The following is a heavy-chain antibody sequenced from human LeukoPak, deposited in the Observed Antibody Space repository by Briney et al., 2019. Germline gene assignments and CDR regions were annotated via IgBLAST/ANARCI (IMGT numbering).Heavy chain of an antibody. Sequence: SETLSLTCAVYGGSFSGYYWSWIRQPPGKGLEWIGEINHSGSTNYNPFLKSRVTISVDTSKNQFSLNLSSVTAADTAVYYCARFEEYSSSFDYWGQGTLVTVSS. CDR2: INHSGST. CDR1: GGSFSGYY. CDR3: ARFEEYSSSFDY. D-gene: IGHD6-6*01. J-gene: IGHJ4*02. V-gene: IGHV4-34*01.